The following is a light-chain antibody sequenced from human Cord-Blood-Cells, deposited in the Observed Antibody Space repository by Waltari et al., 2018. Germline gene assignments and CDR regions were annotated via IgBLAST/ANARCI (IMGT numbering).Light chain of an antibody. Sequence: EIVLTQSPATLSSSPGERATLSCRASQGVSSYLAWYQQKPGQAPRLLIYDASNRATGIPARFSGSGPGTDFTLTISSLEPEDFAVYYCQQRSNWHQITFGQGTRLEIK. J-gene: IGKJ5*01. V-gene: IGKV3D-11*01. CDR1: QGVSSY. CDR3: QQRSNWHQIT. CDR2: DAS.